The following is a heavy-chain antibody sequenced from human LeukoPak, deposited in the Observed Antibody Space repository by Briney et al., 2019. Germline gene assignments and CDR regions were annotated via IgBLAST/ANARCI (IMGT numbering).Heavy chain of an antibody. V-gene: IGHV4-4*02. CDR2: ISLSGRT. Sequence: PSWTLSLTCVVSVGSISSTNWWSWVRQPPGQGLEWIGEISLSGRTNYNPSLKSRVTMSLDESKNQVSLNLASVTAADTAVYYCSRESGAFSPFGHWGQGTLVTVTS. CDR1: VGSISSTNW. D-gene: IGHD1-26*01. J-gene: IGHJ4*02. CDR3: SRESGAFSPFGH.